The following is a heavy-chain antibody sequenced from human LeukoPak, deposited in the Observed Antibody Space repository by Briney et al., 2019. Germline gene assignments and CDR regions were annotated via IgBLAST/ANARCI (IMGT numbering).Heavy chain of an antibody. V-gene: IGHV3-72*01. Sequence: PGGPLRLSCVASGFTLSDHYMDWVSQAPGKGLEWISRTKNRANSHITQYAASVNGRFIASRDDSKNSLFLQMNSLKAEDTAVYYCARDTDTALDVWGQGTTVTVSS. CDR2: TKNRANSHIT. CDR1: GFTLSDHY. CDR3: ARDTDTALDV. J-gene: IGHJ6*02.